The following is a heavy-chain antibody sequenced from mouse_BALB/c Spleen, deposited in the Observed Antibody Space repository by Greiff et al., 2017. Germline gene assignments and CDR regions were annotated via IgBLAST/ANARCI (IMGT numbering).Heavy chain of an antibody. CDR3: TRYYYGSSYVSWFAY. J-gene: IGHJ3*01. D-gene: IGHD1-1*01. V-gene: IGHV1S81*02. CDR2: INPSNGGT. Sequence: QVQLKQSGAELVKPGASVKLSCKASGYTFTSYYMYWVKQRPGQGLEWIGEINPSNGGTNFNEKFKSKATLTVDKSSSTAYMQLSSLTSEDSAVYYCTRYYYGSSYVSWFAYWGQGTLVTVSA. CDR1: GYTFTSYY.